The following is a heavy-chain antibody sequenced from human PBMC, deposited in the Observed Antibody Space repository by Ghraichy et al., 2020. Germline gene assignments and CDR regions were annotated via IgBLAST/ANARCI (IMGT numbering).Heavy chain of an antibody. V-gene: IGHV4-4*02. D-gene: IGHD3-3*01. CDR1: GGSISSSNW. CDR3: ASENYDFWSGYPTSERY. CDR2: IYHSGST. Sequence: SETLSLTCAVSGGSISSSNWWSWVRQPPGKGLEWIGEIYHSGSTNYNPSLKSRVTISVDKSKNQFSLKLSSVTAADTAVYYCASENYDFWSGYPTSERYWGQGTLVTVSS. J-gene: IGHJ4*02.